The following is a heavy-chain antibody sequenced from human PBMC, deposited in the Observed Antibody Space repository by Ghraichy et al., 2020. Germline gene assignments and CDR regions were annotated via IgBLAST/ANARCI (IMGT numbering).Heavy chain of an antibody. Sequence: GESLNISCAASGFTFSSYAMSWVRQAPGKGLEWVSAISGSGGSTYYADSVKGRFTISRDNSKNTLYLQMNSLRAEDTAVYYCAKGAIRGVYSSIKTRDYFDYWGQGTLVTVSS. V-gene: IGHV3-23*01. CDR1: GFTFSSYA. CDR3: AKGAIRGVYSSIKTRDYFDY. J-gene: IGHJ4*02. CDR2: ISGSGGST. D-gene: IGHD6-13*01.